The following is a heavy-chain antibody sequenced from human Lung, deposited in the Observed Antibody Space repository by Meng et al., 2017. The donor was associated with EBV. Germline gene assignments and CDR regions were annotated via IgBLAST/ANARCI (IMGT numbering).Heavy chain of an antibody. D-gene: IGHD4-17*01. CDR3: ARGPTTYFDY. V-gene: IGHV4-30-4*01. CDR2: IYYSGST. CDR1: GGSIRCGDNY. J-gene: IGHJ4*02. Sequence: EPLQGSGPVLWKSQHTLPLTCTVSGGSIRCGDNYWSWIRQPPGKGLEWIGYIYYSGSTYYNPSLKSRVTISVDTSKNQFSLKLSSVTAADTAVYYCARGPTTYFDYWGQGTLVTVSS.